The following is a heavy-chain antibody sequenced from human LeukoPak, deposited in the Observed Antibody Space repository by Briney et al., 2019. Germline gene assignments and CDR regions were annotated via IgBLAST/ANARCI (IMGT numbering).Heavy chain of an antibody. Sequence: GESLKISCKGSGYSFTSYWIGWVRQMPGKGLEWMGIIYPGDSDTRYSPSFQGQVTISADKSISTAYLQWSSLEASDTAMYYCARQTDYYDSSGYSPGNWFDPWGQGTLVTVSS. CDR3: ARQTDYYDSSGYSPGNWFDP. J-gene: IGHJ5*02. D-gene: IGHD3-22*01. V-gene: IGHV5-51*01. CDR2: IYPGDSDT. CDR1: GYSFTSYW.